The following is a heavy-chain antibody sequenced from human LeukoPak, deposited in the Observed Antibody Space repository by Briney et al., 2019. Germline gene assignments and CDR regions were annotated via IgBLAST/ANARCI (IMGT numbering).Heavy chain of an antibody. CDR3: AKDLTMIVVVIPATYFDY. CDR1: GFTFSSDG. CDR2: SSGSGGST. J-gene: IGHJ4*02. D-gene: IGHD3-22*01. V-gene: IGHV3-23*01. Sequence: GGSLRLSCAASGFTFSSDGMSWVRQAPGKGLELVSASSGSGGSTYYADSVKGRFTISRDNSKNTLYLQMNSLRAEDTAVYYCAKDLTMIVVVIPATYFDYWGQGTLVTVSS.